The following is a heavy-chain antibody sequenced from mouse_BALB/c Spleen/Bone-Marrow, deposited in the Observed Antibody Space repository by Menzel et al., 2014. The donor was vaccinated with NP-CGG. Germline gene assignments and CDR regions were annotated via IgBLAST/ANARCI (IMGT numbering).Heavy chain of an antibody. J-gene: IGHJ4*01. V-gene: IGHV1S56*01. CDR3: AGLLRGDYAMDY. CDR1: GYTFTSYY. CDR2: IYPGNVNT. Sequence: VQLQQSGPELVKPGASVRISCKASGYTFTSYYIHWVKQRPGQGLEWIGWIYPGNVNTKYNEKFKGEATLTADKSSSTAYMQLSSLTSEDSAVYFCAGLLRGDYAMDYWGQGTSVTVSS. D-gene: IGHD2-3*01.